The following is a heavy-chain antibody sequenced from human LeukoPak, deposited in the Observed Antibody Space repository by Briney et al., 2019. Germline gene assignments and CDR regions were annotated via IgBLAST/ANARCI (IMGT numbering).Heavy chain of an antibody. Sequence: GGSLRLSCAASGFTFSSHAMSWVRQSPGKGLEWVSAISGSGSGGNTYYADSVKGRFTISKDTSKNTLYLQMNSLRVEDTAVYYCARETGTKPFDYWGQGTLVTVSS. CDR3: ARETGTKPFDY. CDR1: GFTFSSHA. V-gene: IGHV3-23*01. D-gene: IGHD1-1*01. CDR2: ISGSGSGGNT. J-gene: IGHJ4*02.